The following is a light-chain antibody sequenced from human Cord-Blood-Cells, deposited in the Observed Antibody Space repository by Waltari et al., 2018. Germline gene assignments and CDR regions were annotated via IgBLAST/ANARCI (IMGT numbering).Light chain of an antibody. CDR1: QSISSY. V-gene: IGKV1-39*01. CDR3: QQSYSTPV. Sequence: DIQMTQSPSSLSASVGDSVTITCRASQSISSYLNWYQQKPGKAPKLLIYAASSLQSGVPSRFSGSGSGTDFTLTISSLQPEDFATYYCQQSYSTPVFGPGTKVDIK. CDR2: AAS. J-gene: IGKJ3*01.